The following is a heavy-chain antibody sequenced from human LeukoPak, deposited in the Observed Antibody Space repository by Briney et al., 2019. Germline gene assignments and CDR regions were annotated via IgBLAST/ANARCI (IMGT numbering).Heavy chain of an antibody. Sequence: GGSLRLSCVASGFTFSSSWMNWVRQAPGKGLEWMSYISVNGGAMHYADSVRGRFTTSRDDAKNSLYLHMNSLRVEDTAIYYCARKTDRLGAVGRDRYFDLWGRGTLITVSS. CDR2: ISVNGGAM. J-gene: IGHJ2*01. CDR3: ARKTDRLGAVGRDRYFDL. D-gene: IGHD6-13*01. V-gene: IGHV3-48*03. CDR1: GFTFSSSW.